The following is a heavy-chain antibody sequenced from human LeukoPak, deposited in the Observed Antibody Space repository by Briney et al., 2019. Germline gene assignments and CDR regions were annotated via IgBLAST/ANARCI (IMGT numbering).Heavy chain of an antibody. CDR1: GFTFTSYS. CDR2: ISSGGSTI. D-gene: IGHD1-26*01. J-gene: IGHJ3*02. V-gene: IGHV3-21*01. Sequence: PGGSLRLSCVASGFTFTSYSMSWVRQAPGKGLEWVAVISSGGSTIYYADSVEGRFIISKDNTKKTLYPQLNSLRDEDTAVFYCARSAVGKAFDIWGQGTMVTVSS. CDR3: ARSAVGKAFDI.